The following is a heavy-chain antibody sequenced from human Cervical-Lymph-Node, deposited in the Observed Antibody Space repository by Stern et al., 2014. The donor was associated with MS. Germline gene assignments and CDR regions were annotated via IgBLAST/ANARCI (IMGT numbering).Heavy chain of an antibody. Sequence: QVQLVQSGSEVRKPGASVKVSCKSSGYTFTGYYIHWVRQAPGQGLEWLGWIGPHSGGTHYAQRFQGRVPMTRDKSINTAYMELTSLASDDTAVYFCARGEGYSGYDGDSLGYWGHGILVSVSS. V-gene: IGHV1-2*02. J-gene: IGHJ4*01. CDR1: GYTFTGYY. CDR3: ARGEGYSGYDGDSLGY. CDR2: IGPHSGGT. D-gene: IGHD5-12*01.